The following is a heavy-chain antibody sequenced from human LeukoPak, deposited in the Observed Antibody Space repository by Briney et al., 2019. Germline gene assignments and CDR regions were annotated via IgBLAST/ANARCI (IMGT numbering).Heavy chain of an antibody. CDR2: ISGSGGST. Sequence: PGGSLRLSCAASGFTFSSYAMSWVRQAPGKGLEWVSAISGSGGSTYYADSVKGRFTISRDNSKNTLYLQMNSLRAEDTAVYYCARDGDSSGYRRPFDYWGQGTLVTVSS. CDR1: GFTFSSYA. V-gene: IGHV3-23*01. CDR3: ARDGDSSGYRRPFDY. D-gene: IGHD3-22*01. J-gene: IGHJ4*02.